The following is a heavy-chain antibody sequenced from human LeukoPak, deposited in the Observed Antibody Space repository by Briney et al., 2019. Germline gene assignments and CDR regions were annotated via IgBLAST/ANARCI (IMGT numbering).Heavy chain of an antibody. Sequence: RASQTLSLTCTVSGGSVSSGSYFWSWIRQPAGKGLEWIGRIYTSGSTNYNPSLKSRVTISVDTSKNQFSLKLRFVTAADTAVYYCARGGWFDPWGQGTLVTVSS. J-gene: IGHJ5*02. V-gene: IGHV4-61*02. CDR3: ARGGWFDP. CDR1: GGSVSSGSYF. CDR2: IYTSGST.